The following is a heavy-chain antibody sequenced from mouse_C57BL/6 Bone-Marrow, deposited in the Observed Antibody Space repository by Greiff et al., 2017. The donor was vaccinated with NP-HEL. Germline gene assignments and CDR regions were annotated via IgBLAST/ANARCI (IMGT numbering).Heavy chain of an antibody. CDR3: ARGRLRFAY. V-gene: IGHV3-6*01. Sequence: DVQLQESGPGLVKPSQSLSLTCSVTGYSITSGYYWNWIRQFPGNKLEWMGYISYDGSNNYNPSLKNRISITRDTSKNQFFLKLNSVTTEDTATYYCARGRLRFAYWGQGTLVTVSA. CDR2: ISYDGSN. D-gene: IGHD2-4*01. J-gene: IGHJ3*01. CDR1: GYSITSGYY.